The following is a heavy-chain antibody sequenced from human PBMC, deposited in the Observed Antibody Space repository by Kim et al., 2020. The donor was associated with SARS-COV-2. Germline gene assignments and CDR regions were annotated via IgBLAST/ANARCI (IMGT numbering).Heavy chain of an antibody. D-gene: IGHD3-22*01. V-gene: IGHV3-48*02. CDR3: ARDRWYYDSSGYPTYYFDY. CDR2: ISSSSSTI. Sequence: GGSLRLSCAASGFTFSSYSMNWVRQAPGKGLEWVSYISSSSSTIYYADSVKGRFTISRDNARNSLYLQMNSLRDEDTAVYYCARDRWYYDSSGYPTYYFDYWGQGTLVTVSS. J-gene: IGHJ4*02. CDR1: GFTFSSYS.